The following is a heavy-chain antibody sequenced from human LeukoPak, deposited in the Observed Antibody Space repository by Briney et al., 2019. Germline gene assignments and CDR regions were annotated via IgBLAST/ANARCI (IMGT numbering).Heavy chain of an antibody. CDR2: ITSSGGGT. CDR1: GFTFSSYA. D-gene: IGHD6-13*01. J-gene: IGHJ4*02. CDR3: AKSHNNVWYGHDH. Sequence: PGGSLRLSCAVSGFTFSSYAMSWVRQAPWKGLEWVSAITSSGGGTYYADSVKGRFTISRDNSKDTVYLQMNSLRAEDTAVYYCAKSHNNVWYGHDHWGQGTLVT. V-gene: IGHV3-23*01.